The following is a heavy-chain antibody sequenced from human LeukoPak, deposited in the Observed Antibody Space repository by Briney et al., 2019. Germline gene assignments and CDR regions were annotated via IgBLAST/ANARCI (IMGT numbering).Heavy chain of an antibody. D-gene: IGHD4-11*01. CDR3: AAVDSNYLVEY. CDR2: IYYSGST. CDR1: GGSISSYY. J-gene: IGHJ4*02. Sequence: SETLSLTCTVSGGSISSYYWSWIRQPPGKGLEWIGYIYYSGSTNYNPSLKSRVTISVDTSKNQFSLKLSSVTAADTAVYYCAAVDSNYLVEYXXQGXLXTVSS. V-gene: IGHV4-59*01.